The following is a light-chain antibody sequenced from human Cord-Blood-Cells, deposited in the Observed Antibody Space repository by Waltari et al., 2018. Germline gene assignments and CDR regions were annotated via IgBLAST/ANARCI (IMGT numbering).Light chain of an antibody. CDR2: LGS. CDR3: MQALQTPRT. J-gene: IGKJ1*01. Sequence: DIVMTQSPLSLPVTPGEPAYISSMSSQSLLHSNGYNYLDWYLQKPGQSPQLLIYLGSNRASGVPDRFSGSGSGTDFTLKISRVEAEDVGVYYCMQALQTPRTFGQGTKVEIK. CDR1: QSLLHSNGYNY. V-gene: IGKV2-28*01.